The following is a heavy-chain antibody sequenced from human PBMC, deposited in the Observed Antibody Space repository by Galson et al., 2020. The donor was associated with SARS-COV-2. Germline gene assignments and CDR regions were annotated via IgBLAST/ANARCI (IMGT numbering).Heavy chain of an antibody. CDR3: ARVGDCSSTSCYEDLSYYYYYGMDV. V-gene: IGHV1-18*04. CDR1: GYTFTSYG. Sequence: ASVKVSCKASGYTFTSYGISWVRQAPGQGLEWMGWISAYNGNKNYAQKLQGRVTMTTDTSTSTAYMELRSLRSDDTAVYYCARVGDCSSTSCYEDLSYYYYYGMDVWGQGTTVTVSS. J-gene: IGHJ6*02. CDR2: ISAYNGNK. D-gene: IGHD2-2*01.